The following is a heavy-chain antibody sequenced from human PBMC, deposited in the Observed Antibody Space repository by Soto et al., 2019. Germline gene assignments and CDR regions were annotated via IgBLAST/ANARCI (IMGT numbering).Heavy chain of an antibody. CDR1: GYTFTSYG. CDR2: ISAYNGNT. J-gene: IGHJ5*02. D-gene: IGHD3-22*01. CDR3: ARLGYYDSSGYSYNWFDP. Sequence: ASVKVSCKASGYTFTSYGISWVRQAPGQGLEWMGWISAYNGNTNYAQKLRGRVTMTTDTSTSTAYMELRSLRSDDTAVYYCARLGYYDSSGYSYNWFDPWGQGTLVTVSS. V-gene: IGHV1-18*01.